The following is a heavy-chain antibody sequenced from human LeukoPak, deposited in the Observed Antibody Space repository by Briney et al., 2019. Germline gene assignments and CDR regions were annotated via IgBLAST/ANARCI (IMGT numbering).Heavy chain of an antibody. CDR2: ISAYNGNT. CDR1: GYTFTSYG. V-gene: IGHV1-18*01. J-gene: IGHJ6*02. CDR3: ARDLGGSSWYPYDYYYYYGMDV. D-gene: IGHD6-13*01. Sequence: GASVRVSCKASGYTFTSYGISWVRQAPGQGLEWMGWISAYNGNTNYAQKLQGRVTMTTDTSTSTAYMELRSLRSDDTAVYYCARDLGGSSWYPYDYYYYYGMDVWGQGTTVTVSS.